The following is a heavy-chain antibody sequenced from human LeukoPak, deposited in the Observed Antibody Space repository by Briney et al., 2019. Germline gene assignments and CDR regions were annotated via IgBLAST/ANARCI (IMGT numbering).Heavy chain of an antibody. CDR2: IYTSGST. Sequence: PSGTLSLTCTVSGGSISSYYWSWIRQPAGKGLEWIGRIYTSGSTNYNPSLKSRVTMSVDTSKNQFSLKLSSVTAADTAVYYCARDRGSGYYYYYGMDVWGQGTTVTVSS. CDR3: ARDRGSGYYYYYGMDV. CDR1: GGSISSYY. D-gene: IGHD2-15*01. J-gene: IGHJ6*02. V-gene: IGHV4-4*07.